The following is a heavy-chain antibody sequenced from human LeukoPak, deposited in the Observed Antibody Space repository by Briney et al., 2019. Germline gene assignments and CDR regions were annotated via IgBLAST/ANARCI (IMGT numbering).Heavy chain of an antibody. CDR3: ARWPIAAAPPVYYFDY. D-gene: IGHD6-13*01. J-gene: IGHJ4*02. V-gene: IGHV3-21*01. CDR2: ISSSTSHI. Sequence: GGSLRLSCAASGFTFSSYKMNWVRQAPGKGLEWVSSISSSTSHIYYADSVTGRFTISRDNAKNSLYLQMNSLRAEDTAVYYCARWPIAAAPPVYYFDYWGQGTLVTVSS. CDR1: GFTFSSYK.